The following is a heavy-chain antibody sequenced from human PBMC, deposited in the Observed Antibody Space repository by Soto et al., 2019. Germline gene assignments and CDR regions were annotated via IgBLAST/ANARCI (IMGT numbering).Heavy chain of an antibody. D-gene: IGHD3-16*01. V-gene: IGHV1-18*01. CDR3: ARIKEGWFDP. J-gene: IGHJ5*02. CDR1: GYTFISYG. CDR2: ISTYNGDT. Sequence: QVQLVQSGAEVKKPGASVKVSCKASGYTFISYGISWVRQAPGQGLEWMGRISTYNGDTNYAQKFQGRVTMTTDTSTSTAYMELRRLRSDDTAVYYCARIKEGWFDPWGQGTLVTVSS.